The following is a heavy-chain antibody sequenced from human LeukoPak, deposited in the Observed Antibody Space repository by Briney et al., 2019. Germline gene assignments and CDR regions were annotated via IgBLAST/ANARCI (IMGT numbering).Heavy chain of an antibody. V-gene: IGHV3-30*12. CDR1: GFTFSTYG. D-gene: IGHD6-19*01. CDR3: ARRSGIAVAGAFDY. CDR2: KQYDGGNT. J-gene: IGHJ4*02. Sequence: GGSLRLSCAASGFTFSTYGMHWVRQAPGKGLEWVAFKQYDGGNTYYADSVKGRFTISRDNSKNTLYLQMDSLRAEYTAVYYCARRSGIAVAGAFDYWGQGTLVTVSS.